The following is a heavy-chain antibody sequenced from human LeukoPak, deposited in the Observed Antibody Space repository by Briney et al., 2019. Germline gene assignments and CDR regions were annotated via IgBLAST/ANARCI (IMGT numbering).Heavy chain of an antibody. CDR2: IKVDGSEK. J-gene: IGHJ5*02. CDR3: AKWVLIHSYDSSASRPFDP. CDR1: GFTFSRYW. V-gene: IGHV3-7*03. Sequence: GGSLRLSCAVSGFTFSRYWMTWVRQAPGKGLEWVANIKVDGSEKYYVDAVKGRFTISRDNAKNSLYLQMNSLRAEDTAVYYCAKWVLIHSYDSSASRPFDPWGQGTLVTVSS. D-gene: IGHD3-22*01.